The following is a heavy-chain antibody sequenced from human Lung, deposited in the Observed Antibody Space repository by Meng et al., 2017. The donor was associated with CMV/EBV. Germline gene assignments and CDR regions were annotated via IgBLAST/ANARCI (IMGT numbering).Heavy chain of an antibody. V-gene: IGHV4-4*02. CDR3: VRNGFYSLDL. CDR2: IDHVERA. D-gene: IGHD3-22*01. Sequence: LNCAVSGDYIRSSNWWSWVHQPPGKGLEWIGQIDHVERAAYNPSLKSRGTISVDKSKNELSLKLTSVTAADTAVYYCVRNGFYSLDLWGQGTLVTVSS. J-gene: IGHJ4*02. CDR1: GDYIRSSNW.